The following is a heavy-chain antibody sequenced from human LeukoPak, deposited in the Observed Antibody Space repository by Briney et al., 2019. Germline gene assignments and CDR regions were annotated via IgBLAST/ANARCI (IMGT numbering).Heavy chain of an antibody. J-gene: IGHJ4*02. Sequence: GGSLRLSCAASGFSFNTYWMYWVRQVPEKSLVWVSRIKYDGSSTSYADSVKGRFTISRDNAKNTLYLQMNNLRAEDTAVYYCTTLYSGPMDYWGQGTLVTVSS. D-gene: IGHD3-10*02. V-gene: IGHV3-74*01. CDR1: GFSFNTYW. CDR2: IKYDGSST. CDR3: TTLYSGPMDY.